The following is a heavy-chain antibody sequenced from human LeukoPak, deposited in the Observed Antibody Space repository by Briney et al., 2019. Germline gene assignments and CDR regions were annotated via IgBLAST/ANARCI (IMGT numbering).Heavy chain of an antibody. CDR1: GGSISSSSYY. CDR3: ARHYYDSSGYYYYYYYMDV. CDR2: IYYSGST. D-gene: IGHD3-22*01. J-gene: IGHJ6*03. V-gene: IGHV4-39*01. Sequence: SETLSLTCTVSGGSISSSSYYWGWIRQPPGKGLEWIGSIYYSGSTYYNPSLKSRVTISVDTSKNQFSLKLSSVTAADTAVYYCARHYYDSSGYYYYYYYMDVWGKETTVTVSS.